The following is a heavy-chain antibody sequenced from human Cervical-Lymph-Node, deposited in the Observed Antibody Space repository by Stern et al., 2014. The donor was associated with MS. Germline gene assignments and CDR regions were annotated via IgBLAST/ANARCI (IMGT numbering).Heavy chain of an antibody. V-gene: IGHV4-31*03. Sequence: QVQLVESGPGLVKPSQTLSLTCTVSGGSISSGGYYWSWIRPHPGKGLEWIGYIYYSGNTYYNPSLKSRVTISVDTSKNQFSLKLSSVTAADTAVYYCARTSYDFWSGYYTNDYWGQGTLVTVSS. CDR3: ARTSYDFWSGYYTNDY. D-gene: IGHD3-3*01. J-gene: IGHJ4*02. CDR2: IYYSGNT. CDR1: GGSISSGGYY.